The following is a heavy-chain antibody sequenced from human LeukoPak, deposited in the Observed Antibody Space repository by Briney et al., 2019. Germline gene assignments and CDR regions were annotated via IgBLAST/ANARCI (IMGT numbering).Heavy chain of an antibody. CDR3: ARHVPKTYYYDSSGFFFDC. Sequence: ASVKVSFKASGGTFSSYAISWVRQAPGQGLEWMGWISAYNGNTNYAQKLQGRVTMTTDISTSTAYMELRSLRSDDTAVYYCARHVPKTYYYDSSGFFFDCWGQGTLVTVSS. V-gene: IGHV1-18*01. CDR1: GGTFSSYA. D-gene: IGHD3-22*01. CDR2: ISAYNGNT. J-gene: IGHJ4*02.